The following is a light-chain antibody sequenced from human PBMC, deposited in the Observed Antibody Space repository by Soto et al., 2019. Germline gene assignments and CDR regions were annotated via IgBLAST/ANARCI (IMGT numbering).Light chain of an antibody. CDR2: GAS. Sequence: EIVMAQSPATLSVSLGERATLSCRASQSVSSNLAWYQQKPGQAPRLLIYGASTRATGIPARFSGSGSGTEFTLTISSLQPDDFATYYCQHYNSYSEAFGQGTMVDIK. V-gene: IGKV3-15*01. CDR3: QHYNSYSEA. J-gene: IGKJ1*01. CDR1: QSVSSN.